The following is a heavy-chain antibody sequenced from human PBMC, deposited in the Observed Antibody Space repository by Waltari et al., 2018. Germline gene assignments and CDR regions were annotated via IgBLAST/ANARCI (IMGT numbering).Heavy chain of an antibody. CDR1: GGSFSGYY. CDR2: INHSGST. J-gene: IGHJ6*02. Sequence: QVQLQQWGAGLLKPSETLSLTCAVYGGSFSGYYWSWIRQPPGKGLEWIGEINHSGSTNYNPSPKSRVTISVDTSKNQFSLKLSSVTAADTAVYYCASSDCSGGSCYFSYYYYGMDVWGQGTTVTVSS. CDR3: ASSDCSGGSCYFSYYYYGMDV. D-gene: IGHD2-15*01. V-gene: IGHV4-34*01.